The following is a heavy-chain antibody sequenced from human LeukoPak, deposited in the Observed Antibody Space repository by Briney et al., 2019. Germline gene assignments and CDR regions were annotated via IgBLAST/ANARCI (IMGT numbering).Heavy chain of an antibody. D-gene: IGHD5-12*01. CDR1: GYTFTSYG. V-gene: IGHV1-18*01. Sequence: ASVKVSCKASGYTFTSYGISWVRQAPGQGLEWMGWISAYNGNTNYAQKLQGRVTMTTDTSTSTAYMELRSLRSEDTAVYYCATVLGVWLRLDYWGQGTLVTVSS. CDR2: ISAYNGNT. J-gene: IGHJ4*02. CDR3: ATVLGVWLRLDY.